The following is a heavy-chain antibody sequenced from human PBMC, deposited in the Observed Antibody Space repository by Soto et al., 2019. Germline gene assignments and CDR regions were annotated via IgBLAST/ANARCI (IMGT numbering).Heavy chain of an antibody. J-gene: IGHJ6*02. V-gene: IGHV1-2*04. CDR2: INPNSGGT. CDR3: ARSTPTTVTTDYYYGMDV. CDR1: GYTFTGYY. Sequence: ASVKVSCKASGYTFTGYYMHWVRQAPGQGLEWMGWINPNSGGTNYAQKLQGWVTMTRDTSISTAYMELSRLRSDDTAVYYCARSTPTTVTTDYYYGMDVWGQGTTVTVSS. D-gene: IGHD4-17*01.